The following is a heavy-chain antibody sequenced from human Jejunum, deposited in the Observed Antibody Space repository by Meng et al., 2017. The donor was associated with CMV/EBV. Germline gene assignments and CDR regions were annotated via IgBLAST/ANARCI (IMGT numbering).Heavy chain of an antibody. CDR3: ARDLMTTITTGWFDP. Sequence: SVKSDSYYWSWIRQPPGKALEWIGYIHYGGSTNYNPSLKSRVTISVDTSKNRFSLRLTSVTAADTAVYYCARDLMTTITTGWFDPWGQGTRGTGSS. J-gene: IGHJ5*02. CDR1: SVKSDSYY. CDR2: IHYGGST. V-gene: IGHV4-61*01. D-gene: IGHD4-11*01.